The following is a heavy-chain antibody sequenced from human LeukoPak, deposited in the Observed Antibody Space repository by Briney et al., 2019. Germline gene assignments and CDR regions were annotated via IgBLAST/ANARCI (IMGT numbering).Heavy chain of an antibody. Sequence: GGSLRLSCSASGFTFSSYAMHWVRQAPGKGLEYVSAISSNGGSTYYADSVKGRFTISRDNSKNTLYLQMSSLRAEDTAVYYCVKVYYGDYYGGNAFDIWGQGTTVTVSS. CDR1: GFTFSSYA. CDR2: ISSNGGST. V-gene: IGHV3-64D*06. CDR3: VKVYYGDYYGGNAFDI. D-gene: IGHD4-17*01. J-gene: IGHJ3*02.